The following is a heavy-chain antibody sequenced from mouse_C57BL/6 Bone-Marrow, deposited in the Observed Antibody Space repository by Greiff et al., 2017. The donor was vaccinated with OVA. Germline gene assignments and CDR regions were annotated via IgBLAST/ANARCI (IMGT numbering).Heavy chain of an antibody. D-gene: IGHD1-1*01. V-gene: IGHV5-9*01. CDR2: ISGGGGNT. CDR1: GFTFSSYT. J-gene: IGHJ2*01. CDR3: ARRLTVVGGGYFDY. Sequence: MLVESGGGLVKPGGSLKLSCAASGFTFSSYTMSWVRQTPEKRLEWVATISGGGGNTYYPDSVKGRFTISRDNAKNTLYLQMSSLRSEDTALYYCARRLTVVGGGYFDYWGQGTTLTVSS.